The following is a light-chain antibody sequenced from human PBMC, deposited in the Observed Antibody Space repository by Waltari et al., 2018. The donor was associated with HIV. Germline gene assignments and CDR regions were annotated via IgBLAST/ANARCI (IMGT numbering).Light chain of an antibody. J-gene: IGLJ2*01. CDR2: DVT. CDR1: GSDIGGYNY. CDR3: SSYTISSTVV. V-gene: IGLV2-14*03. Sequence: QSALTQSASVSGSPGQSITISCTGTGSDIGGYNYVSWYQQQPGKAPKLLIYDVTDRPSWISDRFSGSKSGNTASLTISGLQAEDEADYYCSSYTISSTVVFGGGTKLTVL.